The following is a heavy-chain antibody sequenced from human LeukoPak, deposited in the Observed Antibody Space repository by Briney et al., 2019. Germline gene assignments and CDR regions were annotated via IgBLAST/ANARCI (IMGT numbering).Heavy chain of an antibody. V-gene: IGHV1-3*01. J-gene: IGHJ5*02. CDR2: INAGNGST. D-gene: IGHD2-2*01. CDR1: GYTFTSYA. CDR3: ASTTLVVVPADNWFDP. Sequence: ASVKVSCKASGYTFTSYAMHWVRQAPGQRLEWMGWINAGNGSTKYSQKFQGRVTITRDTSASTAYMELSSLRSEDTAVYYCASTTLVVVPADNWFDPWGQGTLVTVSS.